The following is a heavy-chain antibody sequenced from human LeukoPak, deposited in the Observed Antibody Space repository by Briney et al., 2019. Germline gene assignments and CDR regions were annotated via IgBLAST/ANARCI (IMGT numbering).Heavy chain of an antibody. V-gene: IGHV3-23*01. D-gene: IGHD2-21*02. CDR2: LSGSGSST. CDR1: GFIFNKHA. Sequence: GGSLRLSCVASGFIFNKHAMSWVRQAPGKGLEWVSGLSGSGSSTDYADSVKGRFTVSRDNSKNTLYLQMNSLRAEDTAVYYCAKQGPARIPIVVVTAMAHWGQGTLVTVSS. J-gene: IGHJ4*02. CDR3: AKQGPARIPIVVVTAMAH.